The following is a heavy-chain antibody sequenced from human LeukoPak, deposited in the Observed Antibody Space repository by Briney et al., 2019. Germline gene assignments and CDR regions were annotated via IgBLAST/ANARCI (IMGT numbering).Heavy chain of an antibody. V-gene: IGHV3-48*02. CDR1: GFTFSSYN. CDR3: ARLEYYYVSGNYYRLFDY. D-gene: IGHD3-10*01. Sequence: GGSLRLSCAASGFTFSSYNMNWVRQAPGKGLEWVSDISSSGSTIYFADSVKGRFTISRDNAKNSLYLQMNSLRDEDTAVYYCARLEYYYVSGNYYRLFDYWGQGTLVTVCS. J-gene: IGHJ4*02. CDR2: ISSSGSTI.